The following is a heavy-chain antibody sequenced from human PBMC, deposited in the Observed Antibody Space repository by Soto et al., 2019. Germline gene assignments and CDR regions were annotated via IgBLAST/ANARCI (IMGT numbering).Heavy chain of an antibody. Sequence: RGESLKISCKASGYTFTTYWIGWVRQKPGKGLEWMGIIYPADSDTRYSPSFQGQVTISADKSITTAFLQWSSLKASDTAMYYCALTPGGFYDSTGYYYPDGFDIWGQGTMVTVSS. D-gene: IGHD3-22*01. CDR2: IYPADSDT. CDR1: GYTFTTYW. J-gene: IGHJ3*02. CDR3: ALTPGGFYDSTGYYYPDGFDI. V-gene: IGHV5-51*01.